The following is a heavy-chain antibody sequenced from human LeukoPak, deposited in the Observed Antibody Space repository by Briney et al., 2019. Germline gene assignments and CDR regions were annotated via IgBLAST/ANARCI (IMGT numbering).Heavy chain of an antibody. Sequence: GASVKVSCKASGYTFTGYYMHWVRQAPGQGLEWMGWINPNSGGTNYAQKFQGRVTMTRDTSISTAYMELSRLRSDDTAVYYCAGVTQVYCSGGSCYSTGYNWFDPWGQGTLVTVSS. J-gene: IGHJ5*02. D-gene: IGHD2-15*01. CDR3: AGVTQVYCSGGSCYSTGYNWFDP. CDR1: GYTFTGYY. CDR2: INPNSGGT. V-gene: IGHV1-2*02.